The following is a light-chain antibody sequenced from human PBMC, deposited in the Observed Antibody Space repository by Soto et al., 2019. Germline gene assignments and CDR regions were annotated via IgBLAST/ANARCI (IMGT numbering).Light chain of an antibody. CDR2: DAS. CDR1: QSVSSY. CDR3: QKCKVAPFT. V-gene: IGKV3-11*01. J-gene: IGKJ4*01. Sequence: EIVLTQSPATLSLSPGERATLSCMASQSVSSYLAWYQQKPGQAPRLLIYDASNRATGIPARFSGSGSGTDFTLTISSLQSEDVATYYCQKCKVAPFTFGGGTKVDIK.